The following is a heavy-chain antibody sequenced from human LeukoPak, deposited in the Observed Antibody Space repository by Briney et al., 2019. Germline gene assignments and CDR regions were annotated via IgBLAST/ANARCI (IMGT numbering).Heavy chain of an antibody. CDR1: GASISSYY. V-gene: IGHV4-59*01. Sequence: SETLSLTCSVSGASISSYYWSWIRQPPGKGLEWIGYIYYSGSTNYNPSLKSRVTISVDTSKNQFSLKLSSVTAADTAVYYCARDRRLRWSPRLGDAFDIWGQGTMVTVSS. CDR3: ARDRRLRWSPRLGDAFDI. J-gene: IGHJ3*02. D-gene: IGHD4-23*01. CDR2: IYYSGST.